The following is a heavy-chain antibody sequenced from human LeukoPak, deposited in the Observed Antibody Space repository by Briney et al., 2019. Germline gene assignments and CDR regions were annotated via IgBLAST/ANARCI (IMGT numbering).Heavy chain of an antibody. J-gene: IGHJ4*02. D-gene: IGHD3-22*01. Sequence: GGSLRLSCAASGFTVSSNYMSWVRQAPGKGLEWVSVIYSGGSTYYADSVKGRFTISRDNSKNTLYLQMNSLRAEDTAVYYCAREIPYYYDSSGYDYWGQGTLATVSS. V-gene: IGHV3-66*01. CDR1: GFTVSSNY. CDR2: IYSGGST. CDR3: AREIPYYYDSSGYDY.